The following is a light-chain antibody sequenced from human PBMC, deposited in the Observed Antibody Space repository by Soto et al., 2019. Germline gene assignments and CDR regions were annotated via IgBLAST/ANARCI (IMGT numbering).Light chain of an antibody. CDR1: QSVTSN. CDR2: DAS. CDR3: QQRGSWPST. Sequence: EIVLTQSPATLSLSPGERDTLSCRASQSVTSNLVWYQQKPGQAPRLLIYDASNRAAGIPARFSGSGSGTDFTLTISSLEPEDFAVYYCQQRGSWPSTFGGGTKVEI. V-gene: IGKV3-11*01. J-gene: IGKJ4*01.